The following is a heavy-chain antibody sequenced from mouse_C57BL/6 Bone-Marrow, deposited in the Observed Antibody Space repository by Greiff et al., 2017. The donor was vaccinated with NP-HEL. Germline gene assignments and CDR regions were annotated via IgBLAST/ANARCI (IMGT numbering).Heavy chain of an antibody. V-gene: IGHV1-64*01. J-gene: IGHJ2*01. D-gene: IGHD4-1*01. CDR2: IHPNSGST. CDR1: GYTFTSYW. CDR3: ARANWDQNY. Sequence: QVHVKQPGAELVKPGASVKLSCKASGYTFTSYWMHWVKQRPGQGLEWIGMIHPNSGSTNYNEKFKSKATLTVDKSSSTAYMQLSSLTSEDSAVYYCARANWDQNYWGQGTTLTVSS.